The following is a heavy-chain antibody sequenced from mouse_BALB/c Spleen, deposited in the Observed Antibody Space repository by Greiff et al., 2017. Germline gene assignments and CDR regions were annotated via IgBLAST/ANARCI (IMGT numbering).Heavy chain of an antibody. Sequence: EVQLVESGGGLVQPGGSLKLSCAASGFAFSSYDMSWVRQTPEKRLEWVAYISSGGGSTYYPDTVKGRFTISRDNAKNTLYLQMSSLKSEDTAMYYCARQGYGNPFAYWGQGTLVTVSA. V-gene: IGHV5-12-1*01. CDR3: ARQGYGNPFAY. J-gene: IGHJ3*01. CDR1: GFAFSSYD. CDR2: ISSGGGST. D-gene: IGHD2-10*02.